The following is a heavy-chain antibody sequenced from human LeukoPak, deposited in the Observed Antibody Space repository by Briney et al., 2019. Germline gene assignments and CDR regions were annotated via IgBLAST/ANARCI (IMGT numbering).Heavy chain of an antibody. D-gene: IGHD3-22*01. CDR1: GYTFTSYG. V-gene: IGHV1-18*01. Sequence: ASVKLSCKASGYTFTSYGISWVRQAPGQGLEWMGWISAYNGNTNYAQKLQGRVTMTTDTSTSTAYMELRSLRSDDTAVYYCARGSDSSGDDAFDIWGQGTMVTVSS. CDR2: ISAYNGNT. CDR3: ARGSDSSGDDAFDI. J-gene: IGHJ3*02.